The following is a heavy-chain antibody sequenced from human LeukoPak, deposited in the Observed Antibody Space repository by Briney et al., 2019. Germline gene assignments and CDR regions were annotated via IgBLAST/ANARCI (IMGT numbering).Heavy chain of an antibody. CDR2: IYHSGST. V-gene: IGHV4-38-2*01. CDR1: GYSISSGYY. CDR3: ARSVRGEDY. Sequence: SETLSLTCAVPGYSISSGYYWGWIRQPPGKGLEWIGSIYHSGSTYYNPSLKSRVTISVDTSKNQFSLKLSSVTAADTAVYYCARSVRGEDYWGQGTLVTVSS. J-gene: IGHJ4*02. D-gene: IGHD3-10*01.